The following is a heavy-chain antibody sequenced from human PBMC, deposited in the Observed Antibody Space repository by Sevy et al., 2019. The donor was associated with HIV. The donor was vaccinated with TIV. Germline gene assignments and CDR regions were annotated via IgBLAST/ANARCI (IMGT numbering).Heavy chain of an antibody. CDR2: IWFHGTKE. Sequence: GGSLRLSCATSGFTFSSYGMHWVRQAPGKGLEWVSLIWFHGTKEYYSDSVKGRFTVSRDNSKNTLYLQLTSLRPEDTAVYYCARDRGAAGTRDFDYWGQGTLVTVSS. CDR1: GFTFSSYG. J-gene: IGHJ4*02. CDR3: ARDRGAAGTRDFDY. D-gene: IGHD6-19*01. V-gene: IGHV3-33*01.